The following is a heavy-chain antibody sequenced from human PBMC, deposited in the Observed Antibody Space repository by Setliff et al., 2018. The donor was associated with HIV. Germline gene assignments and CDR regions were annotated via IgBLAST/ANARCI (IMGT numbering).Heavy chain of an antibody. Sequence: VSCKASGYTFTRYAMNWVRQAPGQGLEWMGWINTNTGNPTYAQGFTGRFVFSLDTSVSTAYLQISSLKAEDTAVYYCARDESDSLYYMDYYYMDVWGKGTTVTVSS. J-gene: IGHJ6*03. CDR1: GYTFTRYA. CDR3: ARDESDSLYYMDYYYMDV. D-gene: IGHD3-10*01. CDR2: INTNTGNP. V-gene: IGHV7-4-1*02.